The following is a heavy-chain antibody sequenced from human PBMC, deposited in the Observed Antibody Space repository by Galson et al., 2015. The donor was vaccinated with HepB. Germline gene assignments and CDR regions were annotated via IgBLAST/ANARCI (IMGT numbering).Heavy chain of an antibody. CDR1: GGTFSSYA. D-gene: IGHD3-22*01. J-gene: IGHJ3*02. V-gene: IGHV1-69*01. CDR3: CSGYYLFRAFDI. CDR2: IIPVFGTA. Sequence: SVKVSCKASGGTFSSYAISWVRQAPGQGLEWMGGIIPVFGTANYAQKFQGRVTITADESTSTAYMELSSLRSEDTAVYYCCSGYYLFRAFDIWGQGTMVTVPS.